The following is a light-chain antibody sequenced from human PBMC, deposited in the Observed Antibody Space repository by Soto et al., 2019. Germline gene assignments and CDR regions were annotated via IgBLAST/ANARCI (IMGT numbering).Light chain of an antibody. CDR2: DVS. J-gene: IGLJ1*01. Sequence: QSVLTQPASVSGSPGQSITISCTGTSSDVGAYNYVSWYQQHPGKAPKLMICDVSNRPSGVSNRFSGSKSGNTASLTISGLQAEDEADYYCSSYTSSSTLYVFGTGTTVTVL. CDR3: SSYTSSSTLYV. V-gene: IGLV2-14*01. CDR1: SSDVGAYNY.